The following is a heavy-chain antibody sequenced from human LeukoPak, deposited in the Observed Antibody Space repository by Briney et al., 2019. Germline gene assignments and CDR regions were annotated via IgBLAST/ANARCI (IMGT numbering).Heavy chain of an antibody. CDR2: IYYSGSN. V-gene: IGHV4-59*01. J-gene: IGHJ4*02. Sequence: SETLSLTCTVSSGSINTYYWSWIPQPPGQGLEWIGYIYYSGSNNYHPSHKSRVTISVDTSKNQFSLKLSSVTAADTAVYYCARARDPGSFNRAFEFGGQGTLVTVSS. CDR3: ARARDPGSFNRAFEF. D-gene: IGHD3-10*01. CDR1: SGSINTYY.